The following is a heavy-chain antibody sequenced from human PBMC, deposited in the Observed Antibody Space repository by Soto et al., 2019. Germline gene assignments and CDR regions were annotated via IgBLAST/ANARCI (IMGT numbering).Heavy chain of an antibody. V-gene: IGHV3-9*01. CDR1: GFTFDDYA. Sequence: DVQLVESGGGLVQPGRSLRLSCAASGFTFDDYAMHWVRQAPGKGLEWVSGISWNSGSIGYADSVKGRFTISRDNAKNSLYMQIHSLRAEDKALYYCAKDRINHYNTVGAYDIWSQGTMVTVAS. J-gene: IGHJ3*02. CDR3: AKDRINHYNTVGAYDI. D-gene: IGHD1-1*01. CDR2: ISWNSGSI.